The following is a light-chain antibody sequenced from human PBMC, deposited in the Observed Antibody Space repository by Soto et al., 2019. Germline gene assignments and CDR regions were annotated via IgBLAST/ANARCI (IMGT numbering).Light chain of an antibody. Sequence: EIVLTQSPGTLSLSPGERATLSCRASQSVSSSYLAWYQQKPGQAPRLLMYTASSRATGIPDRFSGSGSGRDFNLIISRLEPEDFAVYYCQQYGSSVSITFGQGTRLENK. CDR1: QSVSSSY. J-gene: IGKJ5*01. V-gene: IGKV3-20*01. CDR2: TAS. CDR3: QQYGSSVSIT.